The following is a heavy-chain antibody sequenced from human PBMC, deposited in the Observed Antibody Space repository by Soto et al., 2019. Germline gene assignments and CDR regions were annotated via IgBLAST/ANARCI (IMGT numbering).Heavy chain of an antibody. CDR1: GFSFDDYT. V-gene: IGHV3-9*01. J-gene: IGHJ3*02. CDR2: LSWNIGFS. D-gene: IGHD3-22*01. CDR3: AKGRGTIVVPDAYDI. Sequence: GGSLRLSCGGSGFSFDDYTMHRVRQAPGKGPEWVASLSWNIGFSGYADSVKGRFTISRDNAQSSVHLQMNNLRTEDTALYYCAKGRGTIVVPDAYDIWGQGTMVTVSS.